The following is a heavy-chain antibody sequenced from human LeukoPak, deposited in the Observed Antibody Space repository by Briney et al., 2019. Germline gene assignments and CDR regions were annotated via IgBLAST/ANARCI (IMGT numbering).Heavy chain of an antibody. CDR1: GYTFTSYA. J-gene: IGHJ4*02. CDR3: TKARSGYLDY. V-gene: IGHV1-3*01. Sequence: GASVKVSCKASGYTFTSYAMHWVRQAPGQRLEWMGWINAGNGNTKYLQKFQGRVTITRDTSASTAYMELSSLRSEDTAVYYCTKARSGYLDYWGQGTLVTVSS. CDR2: INAGNGNT. D-gene: IGHD1-26*01.